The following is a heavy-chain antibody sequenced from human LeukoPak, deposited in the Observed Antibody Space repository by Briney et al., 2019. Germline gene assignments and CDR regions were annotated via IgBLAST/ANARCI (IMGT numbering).Heavy chain of an antibody. CDR1: GFTFRSYG. CDR3: AKDLGSSWPYFDY. Sequence: GGSLRLSCAASGFTFRSYGMHWVRQAPGKGLEGVAVISYDGSNKYYADSVRGRFTISRDNSKNTLYLQMNSLRAEDTAVYYCAKDLGSSWPYFDYWGQGTLVTVSS. D-gene: IGHD6-13*01. J-gene: IGHJ4*02. CDR2: ISYDGSNK. V-gene: IGHV3-30*18.